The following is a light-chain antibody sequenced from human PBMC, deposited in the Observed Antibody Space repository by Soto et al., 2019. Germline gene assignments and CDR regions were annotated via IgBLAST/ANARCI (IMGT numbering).Light chain of an antibody. V-gene: IGKV3-11*01. J-gene: IGKJ1*01. CDR2: DAS. CDR1: QSVSSY. Sequence: EIVLTHYPATLSLSPGERAALSCRASQSVSSYLAWYQQKPGQAPRLLIYDASNRATGIPARFSGSGSGTDLTLTISSLEPDDFAVYYCQQRSKWPTKFGQGTRWIS. CDR3: QQRSKWPTK.